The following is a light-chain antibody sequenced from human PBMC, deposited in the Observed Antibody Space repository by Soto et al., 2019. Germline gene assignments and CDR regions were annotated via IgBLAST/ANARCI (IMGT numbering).Light chain of an antibody. Sequence: QSALTQPRSVSGSPGQSVTISCTGTSSDVGGYNYVSWYQQHPGKAPKFMIYDVNKRPSGVPDRFSGSKSGNTASLTISGLQAEDEADYYCCSYTGSYTWVFGGGTNLTVL. CDR1: SSDVGGYNY. J-gene: IGLJ3*02. V-gene: IGLV2-11*01. CDR3: CSYTGSYTWV. CDR2: DVN.